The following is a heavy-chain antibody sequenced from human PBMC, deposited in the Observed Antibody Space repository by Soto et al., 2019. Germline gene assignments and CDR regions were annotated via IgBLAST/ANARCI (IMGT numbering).Heavy chain of an antibody. CDR3: ASGGSSLNFDS. Sequence: HPGGSLRLSCAASGFTFRSYWMQWVRQAPGKGLVWVSWITSDGSSTSYADTVKGRITISRDNAKNTLYQQMNSLREEDTAVYYCASGGSSLNFDSWGQGTLVTVSS. CDR2: ITSDGSST. CDR1: GFTFRSYW. V-gene: IGHV3-74*01. D-gene: IGHD6-6*01. J-gene: IGHJ4*02.